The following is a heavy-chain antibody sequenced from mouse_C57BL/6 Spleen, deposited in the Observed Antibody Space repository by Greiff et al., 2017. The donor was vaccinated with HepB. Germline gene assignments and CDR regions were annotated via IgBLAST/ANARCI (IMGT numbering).Heavy chain of an antibody. CDR1: GFTFSNYG. D-gene: IGHD2-13*01. CDR3: ARGGDFVAY. Sequence: DVKLQESGGDLVKPGGSLKLSCAASGFTFSNYGMSWVRQTPDKRLEWVATISSDGSYTYYPDSVKGRFTISRDNAKNTLYLQMSSVKSEDTAMYFCARGGDFVAYWGQGTLVTVSA. CDR2: ISSDGSYT. V-gene: IGHV5-6*02. J-gene: IGHJ3*01.